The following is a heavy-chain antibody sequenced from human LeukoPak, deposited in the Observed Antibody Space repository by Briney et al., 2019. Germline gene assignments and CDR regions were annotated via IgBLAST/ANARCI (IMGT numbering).Heavy chain of an antibody. CDR3: ARSEHSSSSFDY. Sequence: PGGSLRLSCAASGFTLSSYSMNWVRQAPGKGLEWVSYISSSSTHIYYADSVKGRFTISRDNARNSRYLQMNSLRAEDTAIYYCARSEHSSSSFDYWGQGTLVTVSS. J-gene: IGHJ4*02. CDR1: GFTLSSYS. D-gene: IGHD6-6*01. V-gene: IGHV3-21*01. CDR2: ISSSSTHI.